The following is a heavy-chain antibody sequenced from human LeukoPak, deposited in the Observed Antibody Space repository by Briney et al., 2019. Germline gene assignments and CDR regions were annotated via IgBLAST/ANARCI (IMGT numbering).Heavy chain of an antibody. CDR1: GFTFSSYG. J-gene: IGHJ3*02. Sequence: PGRSLRLSCAASGFTFSSYGMYWVRQAPGKGLEWVAVIAYDGSKKYYADSVKGRFTISRDNSKNTLYLQMNSLRAEDTAVYYCAKKGGSGSLERACFDIWGQGIMVAVPS. CDR3: AKKGGSGSLERACFDI. D-gene: IGHD3-10*01. CDR2: IAYDGSKK. V-gene: IGHV3-30*18.